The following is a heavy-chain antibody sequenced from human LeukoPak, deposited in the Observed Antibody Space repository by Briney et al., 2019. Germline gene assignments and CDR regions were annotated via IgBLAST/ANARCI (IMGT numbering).Heavy chain of an antibody. CDR1: GDSVSSNSAA. J-gene: IGHJ4*02. D-gene: IGHD3-10*01. CDR2: TYYRSKWYN. Sequence: SQTLSLTCAISGDSVSSNSAAWNWIRQSPSRGLEWLGRTYYRSKWYNDYAVSVKSRITINPDTSKNQFSLQLNSVTPEDTAVYYCARSITMVRGVPLPYYFDYWGQGTLVTVSS. CDR3: ARSITMVRGVPLPYYFDY. V-gene: IGHV6-1*01.